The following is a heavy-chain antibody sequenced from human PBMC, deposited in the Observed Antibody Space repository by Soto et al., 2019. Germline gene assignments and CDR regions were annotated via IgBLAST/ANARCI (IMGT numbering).Heavy chain of an antibody. Sequence: GASVKVSCKSSGFTFTSSAIQWVRQAPGQRLEWMGWINAGNGNTKYSQKFQGRVTITRDTSASTAYMELSSLRSEDTAVYYCARDPSYYGMDVWGQGTTVTVSS. V-gene: IGHV1-3*01. CDR2: INAGNGNT. J-gene: IGHJ6*02. CDR3: ARDPSYYGMDV. CDR1: GFTFTSSA.